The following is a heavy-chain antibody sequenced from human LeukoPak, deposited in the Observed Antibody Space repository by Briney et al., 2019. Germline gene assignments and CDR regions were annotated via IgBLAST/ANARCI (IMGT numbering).Heavy chain of an antibody. CDR2: IYYSGST. CDR1: GGSISTSSYY. D-gene: IGHD5-18*01. V-gene: IGHV4-39*07. CDR3: AREGGIQLAAAMDV. Sequence: PSETLSLTCTVSGGSISTSSYYWGWIRQPPGKGLEWLGSIYYSGSTYYNPSLKSRVTISVDTSKNQFSLKLSSVTAADTAVYYCAREGGIQLAAAMDVWGKGTTVTVSS. J-gene: IGHJ6*04.